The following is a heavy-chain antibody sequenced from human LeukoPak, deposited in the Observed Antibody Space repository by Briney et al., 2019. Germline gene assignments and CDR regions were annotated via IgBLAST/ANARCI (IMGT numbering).Heavy chain of an antibody. Sequence: ASVKVSCKASGYTFTSYDINWVRQATGQGLEWMGWMNPNSGNTGYAQKFQGRVTITRNTSISTAYMELSSLRSEDTAVYYCARGLCCSSTSCYDYWGQGTLVTVSS. CDR2: MNPNSGNT. D-gene: IGHD2-2*01. CDR1: GYTFTSYD. CDR3: ARGLCCSSTSCYDY. J-gene: IGHJ4*02. V-gene: IGHV1-8*03.